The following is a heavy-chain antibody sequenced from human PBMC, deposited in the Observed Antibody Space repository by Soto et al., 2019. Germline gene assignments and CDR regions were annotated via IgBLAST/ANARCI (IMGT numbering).Heavy chain of an antibody. CDR3: ARLLTEGATFREDAFDL. CDR2: TSTINGKT. V-gene: IGHV1-18*01. CDR1: RYTFTSHG. J-gene: IGHJ3*01. D-gene: IGHD1-26*01. Sequence: QVQLVQSGGDVKTPGASVKVSCTSSRYTFTSHGIAWVRQAPGQGLEWMGWTSTINGKTDYAQKFQGRVTMTADTLTSTVHMELRSLRSDDTAVYYCARLLTEGATFREDAFDLWGQGTKVTVSS.